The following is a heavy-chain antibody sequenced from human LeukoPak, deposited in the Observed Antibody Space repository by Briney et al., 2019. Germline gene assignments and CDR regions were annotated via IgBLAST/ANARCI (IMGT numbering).Heavy chain of an antibody. CDR3: AKAELGVDTFFDY. CDR1: GFTFSDYA. D-gene: IGHD3-3*01. CDR2: LSGSGART. V-gene: IGHV3-23*01. Sequence: PGGSLRLSCAASGFTFSDYALGWVRQAPGRGLGWVASLSGSGARTYYSDSVQGRFTISRDNSKRTLFLQMNSLRAEDTAFYYCAKAELGVDTFFDYWGQGTLVTVSS. J-gene: IGHJ4*02.